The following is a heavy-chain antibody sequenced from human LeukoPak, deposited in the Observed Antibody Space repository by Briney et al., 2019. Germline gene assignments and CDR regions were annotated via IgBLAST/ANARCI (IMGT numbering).Heavy chain of an antibody. CDR1: GYTFIGYC. D-gene: IGHD3-22*01. CDR2: IYPNSGVT. CDR3: ARDSTGYYYGYNWFDP. Sequence: ASVTVSCKASGYTFIGYCVHWMRQAPGQGLEWMGWIYPNSGVTKYAQKFQDRVTMTIDTSISTAYMELTSLRSDDTAVYYCARDSTGYYYGYNWFDPWGQGTLVTVSS. J-gene: IGHJ5*02. V-gene: IGHV1-2*02.